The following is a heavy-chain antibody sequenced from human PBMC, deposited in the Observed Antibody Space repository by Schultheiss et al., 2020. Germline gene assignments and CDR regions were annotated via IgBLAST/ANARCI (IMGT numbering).Heavy chain of an antibody. Sequence: GGSLRLSCAASGIAFSTSYMHWVRQAPGKGLEWVSSISSSSSTIYYADSVKGRFTVSRDNAKNSLYLQMNSLRAEDTAVYYCAWGDRDYWGQGILVTVSS. D-gene: IGHD3-10*01. V-gene: IGHV3-48*01. CDR2: ISSSSSTI. CDR1: GIAFSTSY. J-gene: IGHJ4*02. CDR3: AWGDRDY.